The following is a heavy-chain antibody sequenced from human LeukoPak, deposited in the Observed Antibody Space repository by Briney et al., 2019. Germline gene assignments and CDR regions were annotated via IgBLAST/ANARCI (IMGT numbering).Heavy chain of an antibody. V-gene: IGHV4-59*01. CDR2: IYYSGST. CDR1: GGSISNYH. Sequence: SETLSLTCTVSGGSISNYHWSWIRRPPGKGLEWIGYIYYSGSTNYNPSLKSRVTISVDTSKNQFSLKLSSVTAADTAVYYCASTAVTKFYGSFDYWGQGTLGTVSS. D-gene: IGHD4-17*01. J-gene: IGHJ4*02. CDR3: ASTAVTKFYGSFDY.